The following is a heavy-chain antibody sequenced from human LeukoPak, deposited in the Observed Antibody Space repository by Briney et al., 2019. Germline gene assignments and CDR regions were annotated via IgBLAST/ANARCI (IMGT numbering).Heavy chain of an antibody. CDR3: ARRAGGSGSYLY. J-gene: IGHJ4*02. V-gene: IGHV4-34*01. D-gene: IGHD3-10*01. Sequence: SETLSVTCADYGGSFSGYYWSWIRQPPGKGLEWIGEINHSGSTNYNPSLKSRATISVDTSKHQFSLKLSSVTAADTAVYYCARRAGGSGSYLYWGQGTLVTVSS. CDR1: GGSFSGYY. CDR2: INHSGST.